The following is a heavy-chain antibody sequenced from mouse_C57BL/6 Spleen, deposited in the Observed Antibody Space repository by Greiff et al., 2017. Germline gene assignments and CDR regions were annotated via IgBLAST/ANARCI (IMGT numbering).Heavy chain of an antibody. J-gene: IGHJ2*01. Sequence: VQLQQPGAELVRPGSSVKLSCKASGYTFTSYWMDWVQQRPGQGLEWIGNIYPSDSETHYNQKFKDKATLTVDKSSSTAYMQLSSLTSEDSAVYYCARFITTVAPDYWGQGTTLTVSS. CDR2: IYPSDSET. D-gene: IGHD1-1*01. V-gene: IGHV1-61*01. CDR1: GYTFTSYW. CDR3: ARFITTVAPDY.